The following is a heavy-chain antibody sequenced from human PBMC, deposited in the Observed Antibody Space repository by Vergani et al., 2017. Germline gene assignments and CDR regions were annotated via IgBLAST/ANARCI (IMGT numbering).Heavy chain of an antibody. CDR1: GYTFTSDD. D-gene: IGHD2-8*01. V-gene: IGHV1-8*03. CDR2: MNPISGNT. J-gene: IGHJ4*02. CDR3: VRARRTCTYATCPRYYYDL. Sequence: QVQLVQSGPEVKKPGPSVKFSCKASGYTFTSDDINWVRQATGQGLEWMGWMNPISGNTGYAQNLQGRLTITRDTSVNTAYMELSSLTSEDMAVYYCVRARRTCTYATCPRYYYDLWGQGTLVTVSS.